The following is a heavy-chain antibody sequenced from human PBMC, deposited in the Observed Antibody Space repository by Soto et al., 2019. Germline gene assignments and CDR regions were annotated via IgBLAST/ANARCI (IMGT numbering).Heavy chain of an antibody. V-gene: IGHV3-11*01. J-gene: IGHJ6*02. CDR1: GFTFSDYF. CDR3: ARSAATPDGWWGYGLDV. D-gene: IGHD2-15*01. Sequence: QVQLVESGGGLVKSGGSLRLSCAASGFTFSDYFMAWIRQAPGKGPEWVSYIGTGGSTAFYADSVKGRFTISRDNAQNSLYLHMNTLRAEDTAVYYCARSAATPDGWWGYGLDVWGQGTTVTVS. CDR2: IGTGGSTA.